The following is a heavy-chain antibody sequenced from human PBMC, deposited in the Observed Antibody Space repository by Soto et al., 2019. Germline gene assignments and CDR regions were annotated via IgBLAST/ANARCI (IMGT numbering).Heavy chain of an antibody. CDR2: IYHSGST. J-gene: IGHJ4*01. D-gene: IGHD5-12*01. CDR1: GGSISSGGYS. V-gene: IGHV4-30-2*01. Sequence: SETLSLTCAVSGGSISSGGYSWSWIRQPPGKGLEWIGYIYHSGSTYYNPSLKSRVTISVDRSKNQFSLKLSSVIAADTAVYYCASSNGYDYDYCGHGTRVTVSS. CDR3: ASSNGYDYDY.